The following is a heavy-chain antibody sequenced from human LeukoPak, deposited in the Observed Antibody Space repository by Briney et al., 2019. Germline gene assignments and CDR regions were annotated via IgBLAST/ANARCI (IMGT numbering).Heavy chain of an antibody. D-gene: IGHD3-16*01. CDR3: ARDLRGQPYDY. Sequence: GGSLRLSCATSGFTFSSYSMNWVRQAPGKGLEWVSSISSSSSYIYYADSVKGRFTISRDNAKNSLYLQMNSLRAEDTAVYYCARDLRGQPYDYWGQGTLVTVSS. CDR1: GFTFSSYS. V-gene: IGHV3-21*01. CDR2: ISSSSSYI. J-gene: IGHJ4*02.